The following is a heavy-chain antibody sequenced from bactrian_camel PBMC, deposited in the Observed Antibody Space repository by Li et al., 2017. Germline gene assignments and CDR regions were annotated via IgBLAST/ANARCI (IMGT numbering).Heavy chain of an antibody. V-gene: IGHV3S40*01. Sequence: VQLVESGGGSVQPGGSLRLSCLASGFTFSSYHMSWVRQALGKVLEWVSAINSLGGSTYYADSVKGRFTISRDNAKNTVYLQLNSLKTEDMTMYYCATDRRCTEWGPTDFRFWGQGTQVTVS. CDR1: GFTFSSYH. D-gene: IGHD5*01. J-gene: IGHJ6*01. CDR2: INSLGGST. CDR3: ATDRRCTEWGPTDFRF.